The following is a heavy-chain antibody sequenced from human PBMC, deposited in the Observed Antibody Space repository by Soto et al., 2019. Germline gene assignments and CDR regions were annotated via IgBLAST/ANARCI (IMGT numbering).Heavy chain of an antibody. CDR1: GFIFRNHV. J-gene: IGHJ5*02. D-gene: IGHD3-3*01. CDR3: AKIPSRGMIFGAGS. Sequence: GGSLRLSCAASGFIFRNHVLNWVRQAPGKGLEWVSAIDNSGDGSFYADSVKGRFIISRDNSKDTVFLYMNNLRLEDTAFYYCAKIPSRGMIFGAGSWGQGTLVTVSS. CDR2: IDNSGDGS. V-gene: IGHV3-23*05.